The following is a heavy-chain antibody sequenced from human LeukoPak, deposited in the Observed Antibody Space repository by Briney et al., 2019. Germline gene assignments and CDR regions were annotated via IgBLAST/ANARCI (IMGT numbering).Heavy chain of an antibody. Sequence: SETLSLTCTVSGDSISSGSYYWGWIRQPPGKGLEWIGTIYSSGSTYYNPSLKSRVTITVDTSKNQFSLRVSSVTTVDTAVYYCARTPGNRIALVRGGPSYFDYWGQGTLVTVSS. V-gene: IGHV4-39*01. D-gene: IGHD3-10*01. J-gene: IGHJ4*02. CDR2: IYSSGST. CDR1: GDSISSGSYY. CDR3: ARTPGNRIALVRGGPSYFDY.